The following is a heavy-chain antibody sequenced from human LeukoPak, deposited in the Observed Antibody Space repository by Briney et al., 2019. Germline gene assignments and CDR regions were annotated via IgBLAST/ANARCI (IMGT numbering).Heavy chain of an antibody. CDR2: IYYSGTT. D-gene: IGHD1-1*01. J-gene: IGHJ6*03. CDR1: GGSISSYY. V-gene: IGHV4-59*12. CDR3: ASGMLIKGHYYMDV. Sequence: SETLSLTCTVSGGSISSYYWNWIRQPPGKGLEWIGYIYYSGTTNYNPSLKSRVTISVDTSKNQFSLQVNSVTPEDTAVYYCASGMLIKGHYYMDVWGKGTTVTVSS.